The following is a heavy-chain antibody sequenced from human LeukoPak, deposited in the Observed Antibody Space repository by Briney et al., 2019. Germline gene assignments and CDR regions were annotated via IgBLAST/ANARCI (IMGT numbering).Heavy chain of an antibody. Sequence: GGSLRLSCAASGFTFSTYAMSWVRQAPGKGLEWVSAISGSGGSTYYADSVRGRFTISRDNSKNTLYLQMNSLRAEDTSIYFCAKALEQETVIALDSWGQGTLVAVSS. V-gene: IGHV3-23*01. J-gene: IGHJ4*02. D-gene: IGHD6-13*01. CDR1: GFTFSTYA. CDR3: AKALEQETVIALDS. CDR2: ISGSGGST.